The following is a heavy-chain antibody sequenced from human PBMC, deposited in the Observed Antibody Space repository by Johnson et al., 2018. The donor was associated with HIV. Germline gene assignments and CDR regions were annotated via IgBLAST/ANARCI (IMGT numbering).Heavy chain of an antibody. CDR2: ISYDASRK. Sequence: QVQLVESGGGVVQPGRSLRLSCAASGFTFSSYGMHWVRQAPGKGLEWVAVISYDASRKYYADSVKGRFTISRDNSKNTLYLQMNCLRAEDTAVYYCAKSGLFVLVVYAPDVFDIWGQGTMVTVSS. D-gene: IGHD2-8*02. CDR1: GFTFSSYG. J-gene: IGHJ3*02. V-gene: IGHV3-30*18. CDR3: AKSGLFVLVVYAPDVFDI.